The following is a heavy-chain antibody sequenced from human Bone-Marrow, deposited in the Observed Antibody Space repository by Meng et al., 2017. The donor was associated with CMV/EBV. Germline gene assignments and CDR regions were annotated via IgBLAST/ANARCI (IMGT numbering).Heavy chain of an antibody. CDR2: ISSSSSYI. V-gene: IGHV3-21*01. CDR1: GFTFSSYS. J-gene: IGHJ6*02. D-gene: IGHD2-2*01. CDR3: ARDNVVVVPVNYYYYGMDV. Sequence: GESLKISCAASGFTFSSYSMNWVRQAPGKGLERVSSISSSSSYIYYADSVKGRFTISRDNAKNSLNLQMNSLRAEDTAVYYGARDNVVVVPVNYYYYGMDVWGQGTTVTVSS.